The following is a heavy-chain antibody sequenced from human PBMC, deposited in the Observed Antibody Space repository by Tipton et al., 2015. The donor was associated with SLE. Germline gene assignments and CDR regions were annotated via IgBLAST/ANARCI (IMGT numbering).Heavy chain of an antibody. Sequence: LRLSCTVSGGSISSYYWSWIRQPPGKGLEWIGYIYHSGSTYYNPSLKSRVTISVDRSKNQFSLKLSSVTAADTAVYYCARATVTSGGHDAFDIWGQGTMVTVSS. CDR2: IYHSGST. CDR1: GGSISSYY. J-gene: IGHJ3*02. D-gene: IGHD4-17*01. V-gene: IGHV4-59*12. CDR3: ARATVTSGGHDAFDI.